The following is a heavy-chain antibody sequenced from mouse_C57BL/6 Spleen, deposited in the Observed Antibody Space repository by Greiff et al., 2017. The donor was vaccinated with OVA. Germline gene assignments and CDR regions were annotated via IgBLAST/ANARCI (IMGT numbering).Heavy chain of an antibody. J-gene: IGHJ2*01. D-gene: IGHD4-1*01. V-gene: IGHV5-4*01. Sequence: EVQLVESGGGLVKPGGSLKLSCAASGFTFSSYAMSWVRQTPEKRLEWVATISDGGSYTYYPDNVKGRFTISRDNAKNNLYLQMSHLKSEDTAMYYCARDGGLGRTEYYFDYWGQGTTLTVSS. CDR3: ARDGGLGRTEYYFDY. CDR1: GFTFSSYA. CDR2: ISDGGSYT.